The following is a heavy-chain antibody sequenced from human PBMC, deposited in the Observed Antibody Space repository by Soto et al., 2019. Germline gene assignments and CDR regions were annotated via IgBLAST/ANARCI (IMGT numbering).Heavy chain of an antibody. D-gene: IGHD2-2*01. CDR1: GFTFDDYG. J-gene: IGHJ4*02. V-gene: IGHV3-20*01. CDR2: INWNGGST. CDR3: ERDHCSSTSCYALPVD. Sequence: VQLVESGGGVVRPGGSLRLSCAASGFTFDDYGMSWVRQAPGKGLEWVSGINWNGGSTGYADSVKGRFTISRDNAKNSLYLQMNSLRAEDTALYHCERDHCSSTSCYALPVDWGQGTLVTVSS.